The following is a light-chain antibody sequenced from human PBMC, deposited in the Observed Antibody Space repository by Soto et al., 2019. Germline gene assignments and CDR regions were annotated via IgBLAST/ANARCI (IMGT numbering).Light chain of an antibody. V-gene: IGKV3-15*01. CDR2: GVY. CDR1: QRLSSE. CDR3: HQYKNWLALT. J-gene: IGKJ4*01. Sequence: EIVMTQSPATLSVSPGERATLSCRASQRLSSELALYQQKPGQAHRLLLYGVYTRATGVPARFSGSGSGTEFTLTISSLQSEDCAVYYCHQYKNWLALTFGGGTKVESK.